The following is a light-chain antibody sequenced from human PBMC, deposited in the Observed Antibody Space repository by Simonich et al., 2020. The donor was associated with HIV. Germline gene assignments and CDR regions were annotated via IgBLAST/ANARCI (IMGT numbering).Light chain of an antibody. CDR3: QQYYDTPYT. Sequence: DIVMTQSPDSLAVSLGERATINYKSSQSVLYSSNNKNYLAWYQQKPRQPPKLLIYWASTRESGVPDRFSGSGSGTDFTLSISSLQAEDVAVYYCQQYYDTPYTFGQGTKLEIK. J-gene: IGKJ2*01. CDR2: WAS. CDR1: QSVLYSSNNKNY. V-gene: IGKV4-1*01.